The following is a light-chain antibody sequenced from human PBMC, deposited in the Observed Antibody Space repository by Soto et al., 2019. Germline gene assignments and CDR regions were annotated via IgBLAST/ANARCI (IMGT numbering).Light chain of an antibody. CDR3: LQYNLLYT. CDR1: QRLSGW. V-gene: IGKV1-5*03. J-gene: IGKJ2*01. Sequence: DIQMTQSPPALSASVGDRVSITCRASQRLSGWLAWYQQKPGKAPKLLIYQTSLLERGVPSRFSGSVSETEFTLTISYVQPDDFATYYCLQYNLLYTFGQGTKLEIK. CDR2: QTS.